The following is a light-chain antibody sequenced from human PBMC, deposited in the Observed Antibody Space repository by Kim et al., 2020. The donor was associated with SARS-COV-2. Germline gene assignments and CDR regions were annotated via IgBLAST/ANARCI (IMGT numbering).Light chain of an antibody. Sequence: LSPGQTASITCSGDNLGDKYVCWYQQKPGQSPVLVIYQDSKRPSGIPERFSGSNSGNTATLTISGTQAMDEADYYCQAWDSSTAVFGGGTQLTVL. V-gene: IGLV3-1*01. CDR1: NLGDKY. CDR2: QDS. CDR3: QAWDSSTAV. J-gene: IGLJ3*02.